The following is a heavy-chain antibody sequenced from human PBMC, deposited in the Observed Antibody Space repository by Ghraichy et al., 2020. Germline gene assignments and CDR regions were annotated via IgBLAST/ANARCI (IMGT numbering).Heavy chain of an antibody. Sequence: ETLSLTCTVSGGSISSSSYYWDWIRQPPGKGLEWIGSIFYSGSTYYNPSLKSRVTISVDTSKNQFSLKLRSVTAADTAVYYCAREPFRGYSYGYYFDYWGQGTLVTVSS. CDR3: AREPFRGYSYGYYFDY. J-gene: IGHJ4*02. CDR2: IFYSGST. V-gene: IGHV4-39*01. D-gene: IGHD5-18*01. CDR1: GGSISSSSYY.